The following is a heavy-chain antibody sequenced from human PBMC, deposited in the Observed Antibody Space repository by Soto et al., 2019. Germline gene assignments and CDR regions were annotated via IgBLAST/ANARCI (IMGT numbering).Heavy chain of an antibody. CDR2: INAGNGNT. Sequence: ASVKVSCKASGYTFTSYAMHWVRQAPGQRLEWMGWINAGNGNTKYAQKLQGRVTMTTDTSTSTAYMELRSLRSDDKAVYYCERGIVATSPFDYLGKGTLGTAPQ. V-gene: IGHV1-3*01. CDR1: GYTFTSYA. CDR3: ERGIVATSPFDY. D-gene: IGHD5-12*01. J-gene: IGHJ4*02.